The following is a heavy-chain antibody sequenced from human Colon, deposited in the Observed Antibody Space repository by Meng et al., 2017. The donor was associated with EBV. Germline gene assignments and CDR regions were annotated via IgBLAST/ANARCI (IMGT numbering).Heavy chain of an antibody. CDR3: ARVGAYCGGDCYHPR. J-gene: IGHJ4*02. CDR2: IYHSGST. CDR1: GGSLSSRNW. Sequence: QVRLQESGQGLVKPSGTLSLPCAVSGGSLSSRNWWSWVRQPPGKGLEWIGEIYHSGSTNYNPSLKSRVTISVDESKNQFSLRLSSVTAADTAVYYCARVGAYCGGDCYHPRWGQGTLVTVSS. D-gene: IGHD2-21*02. V-gene: IGHV4-4*02.